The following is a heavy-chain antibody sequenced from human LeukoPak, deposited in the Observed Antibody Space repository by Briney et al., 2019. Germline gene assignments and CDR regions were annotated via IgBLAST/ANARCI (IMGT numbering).Heavy chain of an antibody. V-gene: IGHV1-24*01. CDR3: ATLGDMYP. CDR1: GYTLTELS. Sequence: ASVKVSCKVSGYTLTELSMHWVRQAPGKGLEWMGGFDPEDGETIYAQRFQGRVTMTGDTSTDTAYMELSSLRSEDTAVYYCATLGDMYPWGQGTLVTVSS. D-gene: IGHD3-10*01. J-gene: IGHJ5*02. CDR2: FDPEDGET.